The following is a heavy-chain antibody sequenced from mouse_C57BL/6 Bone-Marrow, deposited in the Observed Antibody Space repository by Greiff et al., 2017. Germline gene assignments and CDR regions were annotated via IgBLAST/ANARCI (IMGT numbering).Heavy chain of an antibody. CDR2: ISSGSSTN. J-gene: IGHJ3*01. CDR1: GFTFSDYG. Sequence: EVQVVESGGGLVKPGASLKLSCAASGFTFSDYGMHWVRQAPEKGLEWVAYISSGSSTNYYADTVKGRFTISRDNAKNTLFLQRTRLRAEDTAMYYCVDNNGGFAYWGQGTLVTVSA. D-gene: IGHD1-3*01. V-gene: IGHV5-17*01. CDR3: VDNNGGFAY.